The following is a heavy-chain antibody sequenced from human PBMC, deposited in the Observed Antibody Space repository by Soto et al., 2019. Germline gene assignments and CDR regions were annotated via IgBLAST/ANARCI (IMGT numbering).Heavy chain of an antibody. CDR3: ARGGSSPLYYYYYGMDV. J-gene: IGHJ6*02. CDR1: GYTFTSYA. V-gene: IGHV1-3*01. CDR2: INAGNGNT. D-gene: IGHD6-6*01. Sequence: GASVKVSCKASGYTFTSYAMHWVRQAPGQRLEWMGWINAGNGNTKYSQKFQGRVTITRDTSASTAYMELSSLRSEDTAVYYCARGGSSPLYYYYYGMDVWGQGTTVTVSS.